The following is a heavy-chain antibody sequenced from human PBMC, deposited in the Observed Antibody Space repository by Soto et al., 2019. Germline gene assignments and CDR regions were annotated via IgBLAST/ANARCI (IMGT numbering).Heavy chain of an antibody. J-gene: IGHJ4*02. V-gene: IGHV3-11*01. CDR3: ASLAIGTIIRGAPDF. Sequence: QVHLVESGGGLVKPGGSLRLSCAASGFTFSDYYMTWIRQAPGKGLEWVSYISSGGSSIYYADSVKGRFTISRDNAKTSLYLQMNSLRAEDTAMYYCASLAIGTIIRGAPDFWGQGTLVTVSS. CDR1: GFTFSDYY. D-gene: IGHD3-10*01. CDR2: ISSGGSSI.